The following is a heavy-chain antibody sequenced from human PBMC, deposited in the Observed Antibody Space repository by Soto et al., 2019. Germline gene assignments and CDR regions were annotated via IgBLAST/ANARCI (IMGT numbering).Heavy chain of an antibody. CDR2: IYYSGTA. V-gene: IGHV4-59*01. Sequence: SETLSLTCTVSGGSITNYLWSWIRQSPGKGLEWIGYIYYSGTANYNPSLMSRVTISVDTSKNHFSLKLTSVTAADTAVYYCARVYGSGSLTNWFDPWGRGTLVTVSS. J-gene: IGHJ5*02. CDR3: ARVYGSGSLTNWFDP. CDR1: GGSITNYL. D-gene: IGHD3-10*01.